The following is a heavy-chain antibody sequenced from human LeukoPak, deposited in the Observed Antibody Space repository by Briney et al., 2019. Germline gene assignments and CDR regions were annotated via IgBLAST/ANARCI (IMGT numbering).Heavy chain of an antibody. Sequence: GGSLRLSCAASGFTFSSYSMNWVRQAPGKGLEWVSSISSSSSYIYYADSVKGRFTISRDNAKNSLYLQMNSLRAEDTAVYYCARGKNCGWYGGNWIDPWGQGTLVTVSS. CDR1: GFTFSSYS. CDR2: ISSSSSYI. V-gene: IGHV3-21*01. D-gene: IGHD6-19*01. CDR3: ARGKNCGWYGGNWIDP. J-gene: IGHJ5*02.